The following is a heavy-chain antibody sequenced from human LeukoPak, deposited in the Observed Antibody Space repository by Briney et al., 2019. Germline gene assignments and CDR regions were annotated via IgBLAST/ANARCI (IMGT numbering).Heavy chain of an antibody. CDR3: ARDAY. V-gene: IGHV4-59*11. J-gene: IGHJ4*02. CDR2: VYNSGTT. Sequence: SETLSLTCPVSGVSIGSHYWNWIRQSPGKGLEWIVCVYNSGTTVYNPSLTGRVTISVDTSKNQYSPNLSFVTAADAAVYYCARDAYWGQGILVTVSS. CDR1: GVSIGSHY.